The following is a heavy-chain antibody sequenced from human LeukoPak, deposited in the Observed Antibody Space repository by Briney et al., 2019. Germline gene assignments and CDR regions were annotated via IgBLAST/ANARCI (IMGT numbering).Heavy chain of an antibody. CDR2: IYYSGST. J-gene: IGHJ4*02. D-gene: IGHD1-26*01. CDR1: GGSISSYY. Sequence: PTETLSLTCTVSGGSISSYYWSWIRQPPGKGLEWIGYIYYSGSTNYNPSLKSRVTISVDTSKNQFSLKLSSVTAADTAVYYCASGRTEDKSDYWGQGTLVTVSS. CDR3: ASGRTEDKSDY. V-gene: IGHV4-59*01.